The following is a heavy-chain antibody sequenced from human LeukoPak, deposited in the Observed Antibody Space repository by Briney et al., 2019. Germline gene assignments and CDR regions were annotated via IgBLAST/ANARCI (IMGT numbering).Heavy chain of an antibody. Sequence: SETLSLTCAVYGGSFSGYYWSWIRQPPGKGLEWVGEINHSGSTNYNPSLKSRVTIPVDTSKNQFSLKLSSVTAADTAVYYCASPHYYGSGSYYTWGQGTLVTVSS. V-gene: IGHV4-34*01. CDR2: INHSGST. J-gene: IGHJ5*02. CDR3: ASPHYYGSGSYYT. D-gene: IGHD3-10*01. CDR1: GGSFSGYY.